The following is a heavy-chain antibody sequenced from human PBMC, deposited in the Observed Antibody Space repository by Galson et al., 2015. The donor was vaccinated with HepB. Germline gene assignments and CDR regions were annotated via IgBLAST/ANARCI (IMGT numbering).Heavy chain of an antibody. CDR2: IDWDDEK. CDR1: GFSLNTRGTR. J-gene: IGHJ4*02. CDR3: ARIQYYDSSGYPSFYFDY. Sequence: PALVKPTQTLTLTCAFSGFSLNTRGTRVSWIRQPPGKALEWLARIDWDDEKFYSSSLKTRLTVSKDTSKNQGVLIMTNMDPVDTATYYCARIQYYDSSGYPSFYFDYWGQGNLVTVSS. V-gene: IGHV2-70*04. D-gene: IGHD3-22*01.